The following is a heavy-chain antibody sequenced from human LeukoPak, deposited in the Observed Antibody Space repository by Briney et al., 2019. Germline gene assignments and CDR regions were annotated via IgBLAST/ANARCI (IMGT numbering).Heavy chain of an antibody. Sequence: PGRSLRLSCAASGFTFSSYAMHWVRQAPGKGLEWVAVISYDGSNKYYADTVKGRFTISRDNSKNTLYLQMNSLRAEDTAVYYCAKGAVLWFGEFDYWGQGTLVTVSS. CDR2: ISYDGSNK. CDR3: AKGAVLWFGEFDY. D-gene: IGHD3-10*01. V-gene: IGHV3-30-3*01. CDR1: GFTFSSYA. J-gene: IGHJ4*02.